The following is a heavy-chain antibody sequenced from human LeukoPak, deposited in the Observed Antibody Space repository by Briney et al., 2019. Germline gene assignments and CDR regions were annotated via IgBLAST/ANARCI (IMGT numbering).Heavy chain of an antibody. CDR3: ARVRVAAAGTVPFDY. CDR2: IIPIFGTA. Sequence: SVKVSCKASGGTFSSYAISWVRQAPGQGLEWMGGIIPIFGTANYAQKFQDRITITADESTSTAYMELSSLRSEDTAVYYCARVRVAAAGTVPFDYWGQGTLVTVSS. J-gene: IGHJ4*02. D-gene: IGHD6-13*01. CDR1: GGTFSSYA. V-gene: IGHV1-69*13.